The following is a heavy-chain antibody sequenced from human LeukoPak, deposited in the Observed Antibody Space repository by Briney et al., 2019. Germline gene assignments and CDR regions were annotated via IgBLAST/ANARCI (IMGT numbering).Heavy chain of an antibody. CDR1: GYTFTDYY. V-gene: IGHV1-69-2*01. CDR3: ATDSDFWSGYLLDY. J-gene: IGHJ4*02. Sequence: ASVKVSCKVSGYTFTDYYMHWVQQAPGKGLEWMGLVDPEDGETIYAGKFQGRVTITADTSTDTAYMELSSLRSEDTAVYYCATDSDFWSGYLLDYWGQGTLVTVSS. CDR2: VDPEDGET. D-gene: IGHD3-3*01.